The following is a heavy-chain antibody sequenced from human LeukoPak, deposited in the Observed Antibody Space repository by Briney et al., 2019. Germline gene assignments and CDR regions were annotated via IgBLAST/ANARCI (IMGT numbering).Heavy chain of an antibody. J-gene: IGHJ6*02. V-gene: IGHV4-31*03. CDR2: IYYTGSV. CDR1: GASIGTGGFY. Sequence: PSETLPLTCTITGASIGTGGFYWTWIRQPPGEGLEWIGYIYYTGSVDYNASLKSRLTISLDTSKNQFSLKLNSVTAADTAVYYCARDHSYYFGSQTSTLDVWGQGTAVTVSS. CDR3: ARDHSYYFGSQTSTLDV. D-gene: IGHD3-10*01.